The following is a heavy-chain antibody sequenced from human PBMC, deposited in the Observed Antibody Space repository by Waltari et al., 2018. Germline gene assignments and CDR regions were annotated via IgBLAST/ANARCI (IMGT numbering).Heavy chain of an antibody. D-gene: IGHD2-8*01. V-gene: IGHV4-34*01. J-gene: IGHJ6*02. CDR3: ARSVYAPIMDV. Sequence: QVQLQQWGAGLLKPSETLSLTCAVYGGSFSGYYWSWIRQPPGKGLEWIGEINHRGSTNYNPSLKSRVTISVDTSKNQFSLKLSSVTAADTAVYYCARSVYAPIMDVWGQGTTVTVSS. CDR2: INHRGST. CDR1: GGSFSGYY.